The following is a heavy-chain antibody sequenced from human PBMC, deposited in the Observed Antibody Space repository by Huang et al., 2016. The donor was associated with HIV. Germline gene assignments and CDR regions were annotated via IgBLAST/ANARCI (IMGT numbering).Heavy chain of an antibody. CDR3: ARDRVPAVRYYYGMDV. V-gene: IGHV1-18*04. D-gene: IGHD3-10*01. J-gene: IGHJ6*02. Sequence: QVQLVQSGPEVRKPGASVKVSCKASDYTFTTYGINWVRQAPGQGLEWMGWISTYNGNTTYAQKLQGRVTMTTDTSANTAYMELRSLRSDDTAMYYCARDRVPAVRYYYGMDVWGQGTTVIVSS. CDR2: ISTYNGNT. CDR1: DYTFTTYG.